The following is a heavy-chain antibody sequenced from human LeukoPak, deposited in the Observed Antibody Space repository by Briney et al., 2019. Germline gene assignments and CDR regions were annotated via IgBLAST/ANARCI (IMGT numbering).Heavy chain of an antibody. CDR2: IWSDGTNE. V-gene: IGHV3-33*08. J-gene: IGHJ4*02. Sequence: GRSLRLSCAASGFTFSYYAMHWVRQAPGKGLEWVALIWSDGTNEFYLDSVRGRFTISRDNSKNTVYLQMNSLRAEDTAVYYCARDSRRIRGVFDYWGQGTLVTVSS. CDR3: ARDSRRIRGVFDY. D-gene: IGHD3-10*01. CDR1: GFTFSYYA.